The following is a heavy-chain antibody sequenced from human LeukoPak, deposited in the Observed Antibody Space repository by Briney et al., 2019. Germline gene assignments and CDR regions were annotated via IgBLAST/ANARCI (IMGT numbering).Heavy chain of an antibody. CDR2: LNPNVGIT. CDR1: GYTFSDYY. J-gene: IGHJ3*02. CDR3: ARGYDYSSFSLGI. D-gene: IGHD6-19*01. V-gene: IGHV1-2*02. Sequence: ASVKVSCKASGYTFSDYYIHWVRQAPGQGLEWMGWLNPNVGITESSQKFKDRVTMTKDTSLSTAYMELSSLRSDDTAMYYCARGYDYSSFSLGIWGRGIMLIVSS.